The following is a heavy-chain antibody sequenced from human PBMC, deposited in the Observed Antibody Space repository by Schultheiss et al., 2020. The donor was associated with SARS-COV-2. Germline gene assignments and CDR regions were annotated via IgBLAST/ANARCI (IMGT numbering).Heavy chain of an antibody. D-gene: IGHD1-26*01. CDR3: ARVGRLSAFDY. CDR2: INHSGST. J-gene: IGHJ4*02. Sequence: SETLSLTCAVYGGSFSGYYWSWIRQPPGKGLEWIGEINHSGSTYYNPSLKSRVSISVDTSKNQFSLKLNSVTAADTAVYYCARVGRLSAFDYWGQGTLVTVSS. CDR1: GGSFSGYY. V-gene: IGHV4-34*01.